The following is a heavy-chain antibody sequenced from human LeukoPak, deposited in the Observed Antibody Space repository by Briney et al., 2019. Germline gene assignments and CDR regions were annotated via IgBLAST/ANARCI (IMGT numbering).Heavy chain of an antibody. CDR3: ARVVHSSSWLPNPTNNWFDP. D-gene: IGHD6-13*01. CDR1: GGSISSYY. V-gene: IGHV4-59*01. J-gene: IGHJ5*02. CDR2: IYYSGST. Sequence: SETLSLTCTVSGGSISSYYWSWIRQPPGKGLEWIGYIYYSGSTNYNPSLKSRVTISVDTSKNQLSLKLSSVTAADTAVYYCARVVHSSSWLPNPTNNWFDPWGQGTLVTVSS.